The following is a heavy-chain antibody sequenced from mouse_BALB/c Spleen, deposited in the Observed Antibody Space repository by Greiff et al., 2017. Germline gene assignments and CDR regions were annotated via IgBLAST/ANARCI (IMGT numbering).Heavy chain of an antibody. Sequence: VKLMESGPGLVAPSQSLSITCTVSGFSLTSYGVHWVRQPPGKGLEWLGVIWAGGSTNYNSALMSRLSISKDNSKSQVFLKMNSLQTDDTAMYYCARAYYGNYEDAMDYWGQGTSVTVSS. CDR3: ARAYYGNYEDAMDY. D-gene: IGHD2-10*01. CDR2: IWAGGST. V-gene: IGHV2-9*02. CDR1: GFSLTSYG. J-gene: IGHJ4*01.